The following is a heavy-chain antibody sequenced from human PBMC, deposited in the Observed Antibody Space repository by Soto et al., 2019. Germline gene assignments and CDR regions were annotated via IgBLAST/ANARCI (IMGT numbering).Heavy chain of an antibody. V-gene: IGHV1-69*08. CDR1: GCTFSSYT. Sequence: QVQLVQSGAEVKKPGSSVKVSCKASGCTFSSYTISWVRQAPGQGLEWMGRIIPILGIANYAQKFQGRVTITADKSTSTAYMELSSLRSEDTAVYYCARDGTASSSWYGNLDYWGQGTLVTVSS. J-gene: IGHJ4*02. CDR3: ARDGTASSSWYGNLDY. CDR2: IIPILGIA. D-gene: IGHD6-13*01.